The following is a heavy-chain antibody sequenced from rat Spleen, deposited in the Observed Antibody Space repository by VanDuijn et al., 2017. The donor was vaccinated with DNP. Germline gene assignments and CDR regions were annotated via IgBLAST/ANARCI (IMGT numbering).Heavy chain of an antibody. CDR3: ARDPYFGYFDY. CDR1: GFTFSYYW. J-gene: IGHJ2*01. D-gene: IGHD2-1*01. Sequence: EVQLVESGGGLVQPGRSLKLSCAASGFTFSYYWMAWVRQVPGKGLEWVASISGSGDRSYYPDSLNGRFAISRDNAKNTLYLQMNSLRSEDTATYYCARDPYFGYFDYWGQGVMVSVSS. V-gene: IGHV5-31*01. CDR2: ISGSGDRS.